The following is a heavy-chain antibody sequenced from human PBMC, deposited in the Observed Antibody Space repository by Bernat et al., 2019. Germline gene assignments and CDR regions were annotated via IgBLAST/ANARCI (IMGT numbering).Heavy chain of an antibody. Sequence: QVQLVESGGGVVQPGRSLRLSCAASGFTFSSYSMHWVRQAPGKGLEWVAFLSYDGSNNYHADSVRGRFTISRDNSKNTLYLQMNSLRADDTAVYYCARDAAVVAYDYWGQGTLVTVSS. D-gene: IGHD2-15*01. CDR2: LSYDGSNN. CDR1: GFTFSSYS. V-gene: IGHV3-30-3*01. J-gene: IGHJ4*02. CDR3: ARDAAVVAYDY.